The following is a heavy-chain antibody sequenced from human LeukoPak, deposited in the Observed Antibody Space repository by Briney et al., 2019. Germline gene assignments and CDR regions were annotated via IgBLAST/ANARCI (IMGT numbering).Heavy chain of an antibody. J-gene: IGHJ4*02. D-gene: IGHD3-22*01. CDR2: INNSGST. CDR3: ARAEGGYYYDSSGYKWHFDY. Sequence: SETLSLTCAVYGGSFGGYYWSGIRKPPGKGLKWMGEINNSGSTNYNPSLKSRVTISVDTSKNQFSLKLSSVTAADTAVYYCARAEGGYYYDSSGYKWHFDYWGQGTLVTVSS. V-gene: IGHV4-34*01. CDR1: GGSFGGYY.